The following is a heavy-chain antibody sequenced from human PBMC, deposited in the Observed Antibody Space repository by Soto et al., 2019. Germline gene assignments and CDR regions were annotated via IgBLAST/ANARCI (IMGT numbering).Heavy chain of an antibody. J-gene: IGHJ3*02. CDR2: ISAYNGNT. D-gene: IGHD2-15*01. CDR1: GYTFTSYG. Sequence: ASVKVSCKASGYTFTSYGISWVRHAPGQGLEWMGWISAYNGNTNYAQKLQGRVTMTTDTSTSTAYMELRSLRSDDTAVYYCARDRRAIVVVVAARHAFDIWGQGTMVTVSS. CDR3: ARDRRAIVVVVAARHAFDI. V-gene: IGHV1-18*01.